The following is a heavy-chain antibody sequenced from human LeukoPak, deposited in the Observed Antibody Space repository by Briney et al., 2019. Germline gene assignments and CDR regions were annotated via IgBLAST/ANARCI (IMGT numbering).Heavy chain of an antibody. Sequence: GGSLRLSCAASGFTFSSYEMNWVRQAPGKGLEWVSYISSSGSTIYYADSVKGRFTISRDNAKNSLFLQMNSLRAEDTAVYYCARDTALAPDYYYYYMDVWGKGTTVTISS. CDR1: GFTFSSYE. V-gene: IGHV3-48*03. CDR2: ISSSGSTI. D-gene: IGHD5-18*01. CDR3: ARDTALAPDYYYYYMDV. J-gene: IGHJ6*03.